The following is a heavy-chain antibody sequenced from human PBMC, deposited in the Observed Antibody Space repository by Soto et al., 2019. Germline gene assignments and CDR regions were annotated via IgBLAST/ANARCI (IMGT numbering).Heavy chain of an antibody. Sequence: EVQLVESGGGLVQPGRSLRLSCAASGFTFDDYAMHWVRQAPGKGLEWVSGISWNSGSIGYADSVKGRFTISRNNAKNSLYLQMNRLRAEDTALYYCAKESIIAAAENWFDPWGQGTLVTVSS. CDR1: GFTFDDYA. J-gene: IGHJ5*02. D-gene: IGHD6-13*01. V-gene: IGHV3-9*01. CDR3: AKESIIAAAENWFDP. CDR2: ISWNSGSI.